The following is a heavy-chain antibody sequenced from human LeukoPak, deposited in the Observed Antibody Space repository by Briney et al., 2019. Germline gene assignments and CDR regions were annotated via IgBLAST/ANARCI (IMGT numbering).Heavy chain of an antibody. CDR2: ISYDGSNK. CDR1: GFTLSSYA. V-gene: IGHV3-30-3*01. CDR3: ARDGSAAAARGYFDY. Sequence: GGSLRLSCAASGFTLSSYAMHWVRQAPGKGLEWVAVISYDGSNKYYADSVKGRFTISRDNSKNTLYLQMNSLRAEDTAVYYCARDGSAAAARGYFDYWGQGTLVTVSS. D-gene: IGHD6-13*01. J-gene: IGHJ4*02.